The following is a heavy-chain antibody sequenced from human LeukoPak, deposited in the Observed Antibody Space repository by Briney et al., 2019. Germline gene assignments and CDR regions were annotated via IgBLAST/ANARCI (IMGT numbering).Heavy chain of an antibody. CDR3: ARAYYYDSSGYYYFGY. V-gene: IGHV4-38-2*02. CDR1: GYSISSGYY. D-gene: IGHD3-22*01. CDR2: IYHSGST. Sequence: PSETLSLTCTVSGYSISSGYYWGWIRQPPGKGLEWIGSIYHSGSTYYNPSLKSRVTISVDTSKNQFSLKLSSVTAADTAVYYCARAYYYDSSGYYYFGYWGQGTLVTVSS. J-gene: IGHJ4*02.